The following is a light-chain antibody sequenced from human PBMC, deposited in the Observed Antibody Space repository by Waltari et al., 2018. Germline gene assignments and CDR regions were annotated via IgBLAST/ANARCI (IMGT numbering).Light chain of an antibody. V-gene: IGLV1-44*01. CDR2: SNT. Sequence: QSVLTQAPSASGTPGRRVTISSSGTSSNIDTTTVNWDHQLPGTDPKLHIYSNTQRPSGGPDRFSGSKSCTSASLAISGLQSEDEAEYSCAVWDDSLSGVVFGGGTKLTVL. CDR1: SSNIDTTT. CDR3: AVWDDSLSGVV. J-gene: IGLJ2*01.